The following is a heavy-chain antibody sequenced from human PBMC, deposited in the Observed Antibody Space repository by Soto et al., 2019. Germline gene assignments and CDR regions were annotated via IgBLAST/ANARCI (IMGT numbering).Heavy chain of an antibody. Sequence: QVQLVESGGGVVQPGRSLRLSCAASGFTCSNFGMHWVRQAPGKGLEWVASISYDGNIKYSADSVKGRFTISRDNSKNTLYLQMNSLRSEDTAVYYWAKFWGPVTAAVDDYWGQGTLVTFSS. J-gene: IGHJ4*02. D-gene: IGHD6-13*01. CDR2: ISYDGNIK. CDR3: AKFWGPVTAAVDDY. V-gene: IGHV3-30*18. CDR1: GFTCSNFG.